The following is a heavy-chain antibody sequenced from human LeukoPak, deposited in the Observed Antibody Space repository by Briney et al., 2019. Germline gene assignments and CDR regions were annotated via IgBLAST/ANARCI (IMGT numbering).Heavy chain of an antibody. D-gene: IGHD5-24*01. CDR1: GYTFTGYY. J-gene: IGHJ4*02. CDR3: ARDRVEMATINRGFDY. CDR2: INPSGGST. V-gene: IGHV1-46*01. Sequence: ASVKVSCKASGYTFTGYYMHWVRQAPGQGLEWMGIINPSGGSTSYAQKFQGRVTMTRDMSTSTVYMELSSLRSEDTAVYYCARDRVEMATINRGFDYWGQGTLVTVSS.